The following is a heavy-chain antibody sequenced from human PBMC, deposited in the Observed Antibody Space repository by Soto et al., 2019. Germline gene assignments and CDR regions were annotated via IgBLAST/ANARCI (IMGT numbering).Heavy chain of an antibody. V-gene: IGHV1-18*04. CDR2: ISAYNGNT. Sequence: ASVKVSCKASGYTFTNYGISWVRQAPGQGLEWMGWISAYNGNTDYAQNLQGRVTMTTDTSTSTAYMELRSLRSDDTAVYYCATDDAKSSSYYYFAFHVWGHASMVTVSS. CDR1: GYTFTNYG. CDR3: ATDDAKSSSYYYFAFHV. D-gene: IGHD6-6*01. J-gene: IGHJ6*02.